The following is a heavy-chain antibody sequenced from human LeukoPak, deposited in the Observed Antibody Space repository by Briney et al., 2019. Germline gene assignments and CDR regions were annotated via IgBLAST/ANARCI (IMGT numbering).Heavy chain of an antibody. CDR3: ARGGYYGSGNDFRFDP. V-gene: IGHV4-59*01. Sequence: SETLSLICTVSGGSISSYYWSWIRQPPGKGLEWIGYIYYSGSTNYKPSLKSRVTISVDTSKNQFSLKLSSVTAADTAVYYCARGGYYGSGNDFRFDPWGQGTLVTVSS. D-gene: IGHD3-10*01. CDR1: GGSISSYY. J-gene: IGHJ5*02. CDR2: IYYSGST.